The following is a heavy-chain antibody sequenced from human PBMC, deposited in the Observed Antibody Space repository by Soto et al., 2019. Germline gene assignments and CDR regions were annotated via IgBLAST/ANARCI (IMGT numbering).Heavy chain of an antibody. CDR1: GFTFSDYY. CDR2: ISSSGSTI. J-gene: IGHJ4*02. CDR3: ARDLSSYDYGDYLPTFDY. Sequence: ESGGGLVKPGGSLRLSCAASGFTFSDYYMSWIRQAPGKGLEWVSYISSSGSTIYYADSVKGRFTISRDNAKNSLYLQMNSLRAEDTAVYYCARDLSSYDYGDYLPTFDYWGQGTLVTVSS. D-gene: IGHD4-17*01. V-gene: IGHV3-11*01.